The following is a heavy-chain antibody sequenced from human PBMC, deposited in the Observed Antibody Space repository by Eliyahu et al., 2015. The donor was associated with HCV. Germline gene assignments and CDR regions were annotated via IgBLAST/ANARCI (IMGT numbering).Heavy chain of an antibody. Sequence: EVQLLESGGGLVQPGGSLRLSCAASGFTFSSYAMSWVRQAPGKGLEGVSAISGSGGSTYYADSVKGRFTISRDNSKNTLYLQMNSLRAEDTAVYYCANQGYSSGYVYYFDYWGQGTLVTVSS. CDR1: GFTFSSYA. D-gene: IGHD3-22*01. CDR3: ANQGYSSGYVYYFDY. V-gene: IGHV3-23*01. J-gene: IGHJ4*02. CDR2: ISGSGGST.